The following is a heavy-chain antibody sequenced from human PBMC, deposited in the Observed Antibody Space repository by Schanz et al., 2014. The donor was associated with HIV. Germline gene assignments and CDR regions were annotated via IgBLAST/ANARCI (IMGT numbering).Heavy chain of an antibody. CDR1: GVTFSNYW. CDR2: ISWNSGSI. J-gene: IGHJ3*02. V-gene: IGHV3-20*04. D-gene: IGHD2-2*01. Sequence: DVQLVESGGGVVRPGGSLRLSCVASGVTFSNYWMTWVRQAPGEGLVWVSGISWNSGSIGYADSVKGRFTISRDNSKNTLFLQMNSLRAEDTAVYFCARDVAGCSGTSCYSDAFDIWGQGTLVTVSS. CDR3: ARDVAGCSGTSCYSDAFDI.